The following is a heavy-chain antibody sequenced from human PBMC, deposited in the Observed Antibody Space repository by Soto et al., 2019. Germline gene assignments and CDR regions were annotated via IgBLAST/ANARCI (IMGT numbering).Heavy chain of an antibody. CDR1: GFTFSSYA. V-gene: IGHV3-21*04. CDR3: ARDRQTYYYGSGSFYNERGFDY. D-gene: IGHD3-10*01. Sequence: PGGSLRLSCAASGFTFSSYAMSWVRQAPGKGLEWVSAISSSDSSIYYADSVKGRFTISRDNAKNSLYLQMNSLRAEDTAVYYCARDRQTYYYGSGSFYNERGFDYWGQGTLVTVSS. J-gene: IGHJ4*02. CDR2: ISSSDSSI.